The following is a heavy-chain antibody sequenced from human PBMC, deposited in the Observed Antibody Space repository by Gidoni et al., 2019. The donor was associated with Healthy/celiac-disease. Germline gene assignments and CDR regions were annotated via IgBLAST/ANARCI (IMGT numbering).Heavy chain of an antibody. D-gene: IGHD3-22*01. V-gene: IGHV3-9*01. CDR2: ISWNSGSI. Sequence: RLSCSASGFTFDDYAMHWVRQAPGKGLVRVSGISWNSGSIGYADYVKGLFTISRDNAKNSLYLQMNCLRAEDTALYYCAKDTSPSSGFDYWGQGTLVTVSS. CDR3: AKDTSPSSGFDY. CDR1: GFTFDDYA. J-gene: IGHJ4*02.